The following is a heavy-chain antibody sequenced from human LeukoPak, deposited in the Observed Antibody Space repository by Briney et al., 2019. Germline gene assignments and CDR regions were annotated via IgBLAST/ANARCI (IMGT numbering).Heavy chain of an antibody. CDR3: ARRIAGSGSDY. CDR1: GNSFASYW. D-gene: IGHD6-13*01. V-gene: IGHV5-51*01. Sequence: GESLKISCKGSGNSFASYWIGWVRQMPGKGLGWMGIIYPDDSDTRYSPSFQGQVTITADKSISTAYLQWNSLKASDTAMYYCARRIAGSGSDYWGQGTLVTVSS. CDR2: IYPDDSDT. J-gene: IGHJ4*02.